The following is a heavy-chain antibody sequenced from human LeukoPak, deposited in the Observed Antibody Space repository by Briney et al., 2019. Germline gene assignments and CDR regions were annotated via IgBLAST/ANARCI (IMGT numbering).Heavy chain of an antibody. CDR3: ARATGTKVPPGY. V-gene: IGHV4-34*01. D-gene: IGHD1-7*01. CDR2: INHSGRN. J-gene: IGHJ4*02. Sequence: PSETLSLTCAVYGGSFSGYYWSWIRQPPGKGLEWIGEINHSGRNNYNPSLKSRVTISVDTSKNQFSLKLSSVTAADTAVYYCARATGTKVPPGYWGREPWSPSPQ. CDR1: GGSFSGYY.